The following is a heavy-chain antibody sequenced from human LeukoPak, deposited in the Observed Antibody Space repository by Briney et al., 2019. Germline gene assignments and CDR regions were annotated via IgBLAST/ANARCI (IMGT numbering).Heavy chain of an antibody. D-gene: IGHD4-17*01. CDR3: VRARTTVPNLFDY. CDR1: GFTFSSYG. Sequence: GGSLRLSCEASGFTFSSYGMNWVRQAPGKGLEWVSTLYSGGNTYYADSVKGRFTISRDNAKNTLYLQMNSLRADDTAVYYCVRARTTVPNLFDYWGQGTLVTVSP. CDR2: LYSGGNT. J-gene: IGHJ4*02. V-gene: IGHV3-66*01.